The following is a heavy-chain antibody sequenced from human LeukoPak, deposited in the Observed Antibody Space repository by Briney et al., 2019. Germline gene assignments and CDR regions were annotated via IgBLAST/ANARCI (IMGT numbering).Heavy chain of an antibody. D-gene: IGHD6-13*01. CDR1: GFTFSSYE. V-gene: IGHV3-48*03. CDR2: ISSSGSTI. J-gene: IGHJ4*02. CDR3: ARESQTAGTDY. Sequence: GGSQRLSCAASGFTFSSYEMNWVRQAPGKGLEWVSYISSSGSTIYYADSVKGRFTISRDNAKNSLYLQMNSLRAEDTAVYYCARESQTAGTDYWGQGTLVTVSS.